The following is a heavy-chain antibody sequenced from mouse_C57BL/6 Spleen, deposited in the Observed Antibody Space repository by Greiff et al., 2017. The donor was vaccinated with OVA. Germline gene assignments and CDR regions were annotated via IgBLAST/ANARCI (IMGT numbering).Heavy chain of an antibody. J-gene: IGHJ3*01. D-gene: IGHD4-1*01. Sequence: EVQLQESGGGLVKPGGSLKLSCAASGFTFSDYGMHWVRQAPEKGLEWVAYISSGSSTIYYADTVKGRFTISRDNAKNTLFLQMTSLRSEDTAMYYCARDLGWFAYWGQGTLVTVSA. CDR2: ISSGSSTI. CDR3: ARDLGWFAY. CDR1: GFTFSDYG. V-gene: IGHV5-17*01.